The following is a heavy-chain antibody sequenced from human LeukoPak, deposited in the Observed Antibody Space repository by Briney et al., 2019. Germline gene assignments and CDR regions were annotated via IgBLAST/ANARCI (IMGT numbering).Heavy chain of an antibody. CDR1: GYTFTGYY. CDR3: ARDLGSSWLEYFDY. J-gene: IGHJ4*02. V-gene: IGHV1-2*02. Sequence: ASVKVSCKASGYTFTGYYMHWVRQAPGQGFEWMGWINPNSGGTNYAQKFQGRVTMTRDTSISTAYMELSRLRSDDTAVYYCARDLGSSWLEYFDYWGQGTLVTVSS. CDR2: INPNSGGT. D-gene: IGHD6-13*01.